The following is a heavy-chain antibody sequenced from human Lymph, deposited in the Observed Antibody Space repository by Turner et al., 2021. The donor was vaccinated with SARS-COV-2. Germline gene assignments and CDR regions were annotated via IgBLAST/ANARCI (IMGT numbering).Heavy chain of an antibody. J-gene: IGHJ6*02. Sequence: QVQLVESGGGVVQPGRSLRLSCAASGFTFSSYAMPWVRQAPGKGLEWVAVISYDGSNKNYADSVKGRVTIYRDNSKNTLYMQMNSLRAEDTAVYYCARDDREFWSGYYTHYYYYGMDVWGQGTTVTVSS. V-gene: IGHV3-30*04. CDR1: GFTFSSYA. D-gene: IGHD3-3*01. CDR3: ARDDREFWSGYYTHYYYYGMDV. CDR2: ISYDGSNK.